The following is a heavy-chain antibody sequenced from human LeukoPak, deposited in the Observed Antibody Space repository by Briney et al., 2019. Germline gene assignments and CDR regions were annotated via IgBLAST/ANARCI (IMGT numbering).Heavy chain of an antibody. CDR3: AREGAAAGNYFDY. D-gene: IGHD6-13*01. Sequence: GGSLRLSCAASGFTFSSYSMNWVRQAPGKGLEWVSSISSSSSYIYYADSVKGRFTISRDNAKNSLYLQMNSLRAKDTAVYYCAREGAAAGNYFDYWGQGTLVTVSS. V-gene: IGHV3-21*01. CDR1: GFTFSSYS. CDR2: ISSSSSYI. J-gene: IGHJ4*02.